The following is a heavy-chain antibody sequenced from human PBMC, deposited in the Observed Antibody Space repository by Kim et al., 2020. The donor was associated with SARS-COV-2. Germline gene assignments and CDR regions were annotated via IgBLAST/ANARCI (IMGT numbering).Heavy chain of an antibody. V-gene: IGHV6-1*01. Sequence: EYAVAVKSRITINPDTSNNQFFLQLNSVTPEDTAVYYCARRATGTGAFDYWGQGTLVTVSS. CDR3: ARRATGTGAFDY. J-gene: IGHJ4*02. D-gene: IGHD7-27*01.